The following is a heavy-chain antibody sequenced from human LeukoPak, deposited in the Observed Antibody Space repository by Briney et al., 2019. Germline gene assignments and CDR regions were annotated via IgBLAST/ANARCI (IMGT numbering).Heavy chain of an antibody. J-gene: IGHJ5*02. CDR1: GYTFTSNY. Sequence: ASVKVSCKASGYTFTSNYIHWVRQAPGQGLEWMGWISGYNGDTDYAANLQGRVTLTTDTSTNTAYMELRSLRSDDAAVYYCARSGDGNWFDPWGQGTLVTVSS. CDR2: ISGYNGDT. V-gene: IGHV1-18*04. CDR3: ARSGDGNWFDP. D-gene: IGHD4-17*01.